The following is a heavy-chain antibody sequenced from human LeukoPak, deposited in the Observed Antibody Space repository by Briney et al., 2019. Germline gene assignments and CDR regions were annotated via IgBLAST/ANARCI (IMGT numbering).Heavy chain of an antibody. V-gene: IGHV4-39*01. CDR3: ARRDDSSGYHNNFDY. D-gene: IGHD3-22*01. Sequence: SETLSLTCTVSGGSISSGPYYWGWIRQPPGKGREWIGNIYYGENTYYNPSPKSRVTISIDTSKNQFYLKLSSLTAADTAVYYCARRDDSSGYHNNFDYWGPGTLVTVSS. J-gene: IGHJ4*02. CDR1: GGSISSGPYY. CDR2: IYYGENT.